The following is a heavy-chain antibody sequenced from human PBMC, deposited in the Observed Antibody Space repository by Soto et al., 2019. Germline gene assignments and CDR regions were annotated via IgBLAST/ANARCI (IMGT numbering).Heavy chain of an antibody. CDR3: ASEYYGSGSDNFDP. V-gene: IGHV1-69*02. J-gene: IGHJ5*02. CDR2: IIPILGIA. Sequence: QVQLVQSGAEVKKPGSSVKVSCKASGGTFSSYTISWVRQAPGQGLEWMGRIIPILGIANYAQKFQGRVTITAEKSTSTAYMELSSLRSEDTAVYYCASEYYGSGSDNFDPWGQGTLVTVSS. CDR1: GGTFSSYT. D-gene: IGHD3-10*01.